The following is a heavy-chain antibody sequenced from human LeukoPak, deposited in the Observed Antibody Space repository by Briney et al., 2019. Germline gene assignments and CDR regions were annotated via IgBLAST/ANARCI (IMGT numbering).Heavy chain of an antibody. D-gene: IGHD5-12*01. CDR3: AKSRTDIVATHPYFDY. Sequence: PGGSLRLSCAASGFTFSSYAMSWVRQAPGKGLEWVSAISGSGGSTYYADSVKGRFTISRDNSKNTLYLQMNSLRAEDTAVYYCAKSRTDIVATHPYFDYWGQGTLVTVSS. CDR1: GFTFSSYA. V-gene: IGHV3-23*01. CDR2: ISGSGGST. J-gene: IGHJ4*02.